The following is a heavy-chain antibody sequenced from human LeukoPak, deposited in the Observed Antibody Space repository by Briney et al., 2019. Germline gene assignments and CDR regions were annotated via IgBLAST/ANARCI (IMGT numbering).Heavy chain of an antibody. J-gene: IGHJ6*03. CDR3: ARGSGGSSTYYYYYYMDV. D-gene: IGHD2-15*01. V-gene: IGHV4-34*01. CDR1: GGSFSGYY. Sequence: SETLSLTRAVYGGSFSGYYWSWIRQPPGKGLEWIGEINHSGSTNYNPSLKSRVTISVDTSKNQFSLKLSSVTAADTAVYYCARGSGGSSTYYYYYYMDVWGKGTTVTVSS. CDR2: INHSGST.